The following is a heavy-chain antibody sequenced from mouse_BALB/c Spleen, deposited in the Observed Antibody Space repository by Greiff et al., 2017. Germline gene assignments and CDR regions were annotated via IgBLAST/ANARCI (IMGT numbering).Heavy chain of an antibody. D-gene: IGHD1-1*01. CDR1: GYSITSDYA. CDR3: ATSTTPLYYFDY. CDR2: ISYSGST. J-gene: IGHJ2*01. Sequence: VQLKESGPGLVKPSQSLSLTCTVTGYSITSDYAWNWIRQFPGNKLEWMGYISYSGSTSYNPSLKSRISITRDTSKNQFFLQLNSVTTEDTATYYCATSTTPLYYFDYWGQGTTLTVSS. V-gene: IGHV3-2*02.